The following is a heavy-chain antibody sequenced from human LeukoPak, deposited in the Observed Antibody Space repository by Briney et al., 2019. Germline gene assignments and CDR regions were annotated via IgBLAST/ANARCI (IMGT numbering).Heavy chain of an antibody. V-gene: IGHV4-59*08. D-gene: IGHD3-3*01. Sequence: SETLSLTCTVSSGSISSYYWSWIRQPPGKGLEWIGYVYYSGSTNYNPSLKSRVTISVGTSKTQFSLKMCSVPAADTAVYYCARTYYDFWSGSRYWYFQLWGRGTLVTVSS. CDR2: VYYSGST. CDR3: ARTYYDFWSGSRYWYFQL. CDR1: SGSISSYY. J-gene: IGHJ2*01.